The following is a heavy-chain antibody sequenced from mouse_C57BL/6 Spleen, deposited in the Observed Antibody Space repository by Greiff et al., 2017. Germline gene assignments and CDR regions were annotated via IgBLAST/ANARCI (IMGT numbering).Heavy chain of an antibody. J-gene: IGHJ2*01. CDR3: ARGSYYFDY. D-gene: IGHD1-1*02. CDR2: INPNNGGT. V-gene: IGHV1-18*01. Sequence: EVQLQQSGPELVKPGASVKIPCKASGYTFTDYNMDWVKQSHGKSLEWIGDINPNNGGTSYNQKFKGKATLTVDKSSSTAYMELRSLTSEDTAVYYCARGSYYFDYWGQGTTLTVSS. CDR1: GYTFTDYN.